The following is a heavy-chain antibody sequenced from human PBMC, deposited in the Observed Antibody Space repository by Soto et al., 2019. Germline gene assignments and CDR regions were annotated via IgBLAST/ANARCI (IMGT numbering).Heavy chain of an antibody. CDR1: GFTFDDYA. CDR3: AKDRGGMADY. J-gene: IGHJ4*02. V-gene: IGHV3-9*01. D-gene: IGHD3-10*01. Sequence: GGSLRLSCAASGFTFDDYAMHWVRQAPGKGLEWVSGISWNSGSIGYADSVKGRFTMSRDKAKNSLYLQMNSLRAEDTALYYCAKDRGGMADYWGQGTLVTVSS. CDR2: ISWNSGSI.